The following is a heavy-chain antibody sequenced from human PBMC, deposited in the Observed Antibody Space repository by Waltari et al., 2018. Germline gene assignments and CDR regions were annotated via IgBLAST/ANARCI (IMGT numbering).Heavy chain of an antibody. D-gene: IGHD6-13*01. V-gene: IGHV1-69*01. CDR2: IIPIFGTA. J-gene: IGHJ4*02. CDR3: ARGKSWYGAIDY. Sequence: QVQLVQSGAEVKNPGSSVAVSCKASGGTFSSYAISWVRQAPGQGLEWMGGIIPIFGTANYAQKLQGRVTMTADEATRTDYMELSSRRAEDTAVYYGARGKSWYGAIDYWGQGTLVTVSS. CDR1: GGTFSSYA.